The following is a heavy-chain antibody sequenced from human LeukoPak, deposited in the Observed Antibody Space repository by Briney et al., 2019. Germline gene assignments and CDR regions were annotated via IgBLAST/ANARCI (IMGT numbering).Heavy chain of an antibody. D-gene: IGHD6-13*01. CDR3: AKVAAAGTWKFDH. CDR1: DYSISSGYY. CDR2: INYSGNT. Sequence: SETLSLTCTVSDYSISSGYYWGWIRQPPGKGLEWIGSINYSGNTYYNPSLESRATISVDTSKNQFSLKVSSVTAADTAVYYCAKVAAAGTWKFDHWGQGTLVTVSS. J-gene: IGHJ4*02. V-gene: IGHV4-38-2*02.